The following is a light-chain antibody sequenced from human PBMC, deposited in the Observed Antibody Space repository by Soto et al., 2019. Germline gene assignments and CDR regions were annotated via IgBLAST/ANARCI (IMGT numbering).Light chain of an antibody. CDR2: EVT. J-gene: IGLJ1*01. Sequence: QSVLTQPPSASGSPGQSVTISCTGTSSDVGGYNYVSWYQQHPGKAPKLMIYEVTKRPSGVPDRFSGSKCGNTASLPVSGLQAEDEANYFCCSHAGDNTHVFGTGTKVTVL. V-gene: IGLV2-8*01. CDR3: CSHAGDNTHV. CDR1: SSDVGGYNY.